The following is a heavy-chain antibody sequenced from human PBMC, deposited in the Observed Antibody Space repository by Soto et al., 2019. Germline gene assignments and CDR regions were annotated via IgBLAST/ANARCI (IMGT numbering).Heavy chain of an antibody. CDR3: ARDRLTTVVTWPYYYYGMDV. Sequence: GGSLRLSCAASGFTFSSYGMHWVRQAPGKGLEWVAVIWYDGSNKYYADSVKGRFTISRDNSKNTLYLQMNSLRAEDTAVYYCARDRLTTVVTWPYYYYGMDVWGQGTTVTVSS. J-gene: IGHJ6*02. CDR1: GFTFSSYG. D-gene: IGHD4-17*01. CDR2: IWYDGSNK. V-gene: IGHV3-33*01.